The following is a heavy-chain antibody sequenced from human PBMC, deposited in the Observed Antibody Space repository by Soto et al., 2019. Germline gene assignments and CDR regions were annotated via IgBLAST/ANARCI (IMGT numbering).Heavy chain of an antibody. CDR1: GGSISSSNW. D-gene: IGHD2-15*01. J-gene: IGHJ4*02. CDR2: IYHSGSP. CDR3: ARDQGYSSAYFDY. V-gene: IGHV4-4*02. Sequence: SETLSLTCAVSGGSISSSNWWSWVRQSPGKGLEWIGEIYHSGSPNYNPSLKSRVTISVDKSKNQFSLKLSSVTAADTAVYYCARDQGYSSAYFDYWGQGTLVTVSS.